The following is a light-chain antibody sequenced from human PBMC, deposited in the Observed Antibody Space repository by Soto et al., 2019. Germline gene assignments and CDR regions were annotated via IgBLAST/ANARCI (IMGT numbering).Light chain of an antibody. CDR2: EVT. V-gene: IGLV2-14*01. J-gene: IGLJ2*01. CDR1: SSDVGAYDN. CDR3: TSYTSSDTLTVV. Sequence: QSALTQPASVSGSPGQSITISCTGTSSDVGAYDNVSWYQHHPAKAPKLMLYEVTNRPSGVSNRFSGSKSGNTASLTISGLQAEDEADYYCTSYTSSDTLTVVFGGGTKLTVL.